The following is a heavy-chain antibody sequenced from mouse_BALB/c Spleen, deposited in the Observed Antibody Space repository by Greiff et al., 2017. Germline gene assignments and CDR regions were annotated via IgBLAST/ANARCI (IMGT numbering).Heavy chain of an antibody. CDR3: ARDSDYDYDGFAY. CDR2: IRNKANGYTT. V-gene: IGHV7-3*02. Sequence: EVQGVESGGGLVQPGGSLRLSCATSGFTFTDYYMSWVRQPPGKALEWLGFIRNKANGYTTEYSASVKGRFTISRDNSQSILYLQMNTLRAEDSATYYCARDSDYDYDGFAYWGQGTLVTVSA. D-gene: IGHD2-4*01. J-gene: IGHJ3*01. CDR1: GFTFTDYY.